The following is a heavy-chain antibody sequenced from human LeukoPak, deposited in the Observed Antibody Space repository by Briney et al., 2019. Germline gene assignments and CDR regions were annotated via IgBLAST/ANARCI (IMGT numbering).Heavy chain of an antibody. CDR1: GFTSSSYA. Sequence: GGSLGLSCAASGFTSSSYAMSWVRQAPGKGLEWVSSISGSGGSTYYADSVKGRFTISRDNSKNTLYLQMNSLRAEDTALYHCAKFPAAGTNSGGFDYWGQGTLVTVSS. J-gene: IGHJ4*02. CDR3: AKFPAAGTNSGGFDY. CDR2: ISGSGGST. D-gene: IGHD6-13*01. V-gene: IGHV3-23*01.